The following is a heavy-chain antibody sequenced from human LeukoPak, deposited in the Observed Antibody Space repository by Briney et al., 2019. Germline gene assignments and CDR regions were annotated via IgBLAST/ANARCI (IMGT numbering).Heavy chain of an antibody. V-gene: IGHV3-23*01. CDR3: AKVPGQWLQGASSGMDV. J-gene: IGHJ6*02. D-gene: IGHD6-19*01. CDR1: GFTFSSYA. Sequence: GGSLRLSCAASGFTFSSYAMSWVRQAPGKGLEWVSAIGGSGGSTYYADSVKGRFTISRDNSKNTLYLQMNSLRAEDTAVYYCAKVPGQWLQGASSGMDVWGQGTTVTVSS. CDR2: IGGSGGST.